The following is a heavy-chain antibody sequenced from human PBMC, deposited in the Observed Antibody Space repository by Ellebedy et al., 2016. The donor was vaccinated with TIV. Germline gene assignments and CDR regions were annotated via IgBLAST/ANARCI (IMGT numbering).Heavy chain of an antibody. V-gene: IGHV1-18*04. CDR1: GYIFSSYG. CDR2: ISPYDGNR. D-gene: IGHD6-13*01. Sequence: AASVKVSCKTSGYIFSSYGITWVRQAPGQGLEWMGWISPYDGNRDHAQNLQGRVTMTRDIATSTVYMELRSLRSDDTAVYYCARGARYSSSWYLDYWGQGTLVTVSS. CDR3: ARGARYSSSWYLDY. J-gene: IGHJ4*02.